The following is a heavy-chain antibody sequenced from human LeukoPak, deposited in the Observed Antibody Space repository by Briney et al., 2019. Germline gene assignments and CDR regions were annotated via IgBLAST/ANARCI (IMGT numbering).Heavy chain of an antibody. CDR1: GFTFNSYA. Sequence: GVSLRRSRAASGFTFNSYAMSWVRQAPGKGLEGVSAVIGSGVSTYYADSVKGRFTISRDNSKNTLYLQRNSLRAEDTAVYYCAKDLFLWFGELSYFDYWGQGTLVTVSS. J-gene: IGHJ4*02. D-gene: IGHD3-10*01. V-gene: IGHV3-23*01. CDR2: VIGSGVST. CDR3: AKDLFLWFGELSYFDY.